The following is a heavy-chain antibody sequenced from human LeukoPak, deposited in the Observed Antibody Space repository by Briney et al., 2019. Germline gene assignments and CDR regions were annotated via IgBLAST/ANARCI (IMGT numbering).Heavy chain of an antibody. CDR3: VTHGGVRGMDV. Sequence: GESLKISCKGSGYIFTSYLIGWVRQMPGKGLEWMGRIDPSDSHTEYSPSFQGHVTISADKSVSTAYLQWSSLKASDSAMYYCVTHGGVRGMDVWGQGTAVSVSS. V-gene: IGHV5-10-1*01. CDR1: GYIFTSYL. J-gene: IGHJ6*02. CDR2: IDPSDSHT. D-gene: IGHD3-16*01.